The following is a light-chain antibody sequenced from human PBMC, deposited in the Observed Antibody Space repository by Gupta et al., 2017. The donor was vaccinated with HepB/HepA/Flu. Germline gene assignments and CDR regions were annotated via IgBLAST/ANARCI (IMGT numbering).Light chain of an antibody. V-gene: IGKV3-15*01. CDR1: QSVTSN. CDR3: HQYNNWPRT. Sequence: EIVMTHSPATLSVSPGERATLSCRANQSVTSNLAWYQQRPGQAPRLLIYGASTRATGIPARFSGSGSGTEFTLTISSLQSEDFAVYYCHQYNNWPRTFGQGTKVEIK. CDR2: GAS. J-gene: IGKJ1*01.